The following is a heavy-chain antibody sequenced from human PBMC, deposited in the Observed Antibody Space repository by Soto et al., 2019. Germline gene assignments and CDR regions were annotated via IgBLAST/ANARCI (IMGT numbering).Heavy chain of an antibody. CDR1: GFTFSSYA. V-gene: IGHV3-23*01. CDR2: ISGSGGNT. D-gene: IGHD6-13*01. J-gene: IGHJ4*02. Sequence: GGSLRLSCAASGFTFSSYAMGWVRQAPGKGLEWVSSISGSGGNTFYAESVKGRFAISRDNSQNTLFLQMNSLTVEDAAVYYCARGTLFGVAAAYFMYYFDYWGQGTLVTVSS. CDR3: ARGTLFGVAAAYFMYYFDY.